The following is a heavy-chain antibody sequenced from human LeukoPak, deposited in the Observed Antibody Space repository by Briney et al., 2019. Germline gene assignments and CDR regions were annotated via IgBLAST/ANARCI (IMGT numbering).Heavy chain of an antibody. J-gene: IGHJ4*02. CDR1: GLTFSSYA. CDR2: ISHKGGST. Sequence: GGSLRLSCSASGLTFSSYAMYWVRQAPGKGLEYVSVISHKGGSTYYADSVKGRFTISRDNSKNTLYLQMSSLRDDDTAVYYCVATTMKKWGQGTLVTVSS. V-gene: IGHV3-64D*06. D-gene: IGHD1-26*01. CDR3: VATTMKK.